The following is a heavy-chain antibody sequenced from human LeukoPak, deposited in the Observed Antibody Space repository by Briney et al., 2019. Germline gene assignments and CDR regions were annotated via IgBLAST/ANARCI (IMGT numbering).Heavy chain of an antibody. CDR3: ARDRDGDEDFDY. CDR2: TSVNGAVT. CDR1: GFTTNDYG. D-gene: IGHD4-17*01. J-gene: IGHJ4*02. Sequence: GGSLRLSCAVSGFTTNDYGVNWVRRAPGKGLEWLSHTSVNGAVTTYADSVKGRFTISSDTAKSSLYLQLNSLTVGDTAMYYCARDRDGDEDFDYWGRGTLVTVSS. V-gene: IGHV3-48*01.